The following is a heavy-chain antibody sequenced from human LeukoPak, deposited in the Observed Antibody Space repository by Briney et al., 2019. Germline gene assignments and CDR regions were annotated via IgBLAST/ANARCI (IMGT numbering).Heavy chain of an antibody. D-gene: IGHD3-22*01. V-gene: IGHV4-39*07. CDR1: GGSISSSRYY. J-gene: IGHJ5*02. CDR2: IYYSGIT. CDR3: AKDLDYYDNWFDP. Sequence: SETLSLTCTVSGGSISSSRYYWGWIRQPPGKGLEWIGSIYYSGITYYNPSLKSRVTISVDTSKNQFSLELTSVTAADTAVYYCAKDLDYYDNWFDPWGQGTLVTVSS.